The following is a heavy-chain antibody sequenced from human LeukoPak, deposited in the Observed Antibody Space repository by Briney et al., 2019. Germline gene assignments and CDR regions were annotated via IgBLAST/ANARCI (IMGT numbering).Heavy chain of an antibody. D-gene: IGHD4-23*01. Sequence: GGSLRLSCAASGFSFTSYAMSWVRQAQGKGLEWVSAVSRSGGATYYADSVKGRFTISRDNSKSTVYLEMNSLRAEDTAVYFCARRGDGGRSFDYWGQGTLVTVSS. V-gene: IGHV3-23*01. CDR1: GFSFTSYA. CDR2: VSRSGGAT. J-gene: IGHJ4*02. CDR3: ARRGDGGRSFDY.